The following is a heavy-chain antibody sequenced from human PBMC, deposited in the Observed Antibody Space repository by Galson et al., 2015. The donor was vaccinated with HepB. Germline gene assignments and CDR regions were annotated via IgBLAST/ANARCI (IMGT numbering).Heavy chain of an antibody. D-gene: IGHD1-26*01. V-gene: IGHV4-39*01. CDR3: ARHGSESKTYAADN. CDR2: FYYTGNT. Sequence: SSYSMNWVRQAPGKGLEWIGSFYYTGNTHYNPSLKSRVTISGDTSKNQFSLKLNSVTAADTAVYYCARHGSESKTYAADNWGQGTLVTVSS. CDR1: SSYS. J-gene: IGHJ4*02.